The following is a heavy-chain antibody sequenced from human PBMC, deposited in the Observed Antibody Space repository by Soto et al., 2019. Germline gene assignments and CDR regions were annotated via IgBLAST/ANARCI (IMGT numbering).Heavy chain of an antibody. D-gene: IGHD1-26*01. V-gene: IGHV3-7*03. CDR2: IMQDGGEK. CDR3: ARAPSYGPHLDY. J-gene: IGHJ4*02. Sequence: GGSLRLSCRACGYTCSNYYIIWVCQAPGKGLEWVANIMQDGGEKYYVDSVKGRFTISRDNTQNSLYLQMNSLRAEDTPVYYCARAPSYGPHLDYWGQGILVTVSS. CDR1: GYTCSNYY.